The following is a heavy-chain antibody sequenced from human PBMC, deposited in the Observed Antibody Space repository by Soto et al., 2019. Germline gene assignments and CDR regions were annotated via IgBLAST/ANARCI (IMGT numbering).Heavy chain of an antibody. D-gene: IGHD3-10*02. J-gene: IGHJ4*02. V-gene: IGHV1-69*06. CDR2: IMPSFGTR. CDR1: GGTFSSKYA. Sequence: QVQLVQSGAEVKKPGSSVKVSCKASGGTFSSKYAISWVRQAPGQGLEWMGGIMPSFGTRDYAQRFQDRVTLTADTSTSTAYMELSSLTSQATAVYHCATSPGFVGYYVIGGQGTLVTVSS. CDR3: ATSPGFVGYYVI.